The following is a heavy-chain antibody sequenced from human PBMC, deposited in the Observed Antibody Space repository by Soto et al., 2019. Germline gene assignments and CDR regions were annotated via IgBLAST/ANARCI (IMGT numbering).Heavy chain of an antibody. V-gene: IGHV4-59*01. CDR2: IYYSGST. Sequence: PSETLSLTCTVSGGSMNRFYWSWIRQPPGKGLEWIGFIYYSGSTNYNPSLKSRLSMSVDSSKNQFSPKLSAVTAADTAVYYCARSRQSITAAGIEGFDYWGQGTRVTVSS. D-gene: IGHD6-13*01. CDR1: GGSMNRFY. J-gene: IGHJ4*02. CDR3: ARSRQSITAAGIEGFDY.